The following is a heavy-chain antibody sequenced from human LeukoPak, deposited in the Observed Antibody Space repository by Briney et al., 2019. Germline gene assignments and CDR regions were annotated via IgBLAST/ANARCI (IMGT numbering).Heavy chain of an antibody. J-gene: IGHJ4*02. V-gene: IGHV3-43*02. CDR1: GFTFDDYA. CDR2: NSGDGSNT. CDR3: AKARLNRNYFDY. Sequence: GGSLILSCAASGFTFDDYAMHRVRQAPGKGLEWVSLNSGDGSNTYYADSVKGRFTISRDNSKNSLYLQMNSLRTEDTALYYCAKARLNRNYFDYWGQGTLVTVSS. D-gene: IGHD2-21*01.